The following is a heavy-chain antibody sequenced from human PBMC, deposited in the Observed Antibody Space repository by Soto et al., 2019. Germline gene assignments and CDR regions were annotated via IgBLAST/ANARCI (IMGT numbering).Heavy chain of an antibody. D-gene: IGHD3-3*01. CDR2: IFYDGFNE. Sequence: QVQLVESGGGVVQPGTSLRLSCAASGFTFRQYGMHWVRQAPGKGLEWVAVIFYDGFNEYYADSVRGRFTVSRDNSGNRVYLLMNSLRVEDTAVCYCVRGWGSGVHLRCLELWGQGTAVVVSS. CDR3: VRGWGSGVHLRCLEL. J-gene: IGHJ3*01. CDR1: GFTFRQYG. V-gene: IGHV3-33*01.